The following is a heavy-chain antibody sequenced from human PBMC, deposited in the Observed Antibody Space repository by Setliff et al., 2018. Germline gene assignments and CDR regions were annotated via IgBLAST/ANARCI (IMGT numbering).Heavy chain of an antibody. CDR1: GFTFSSYT. Sequence: GGSLRLSCAASGFTFSSYTMNWVRQAPGQGLEWVSSIDSSSTWIYYADSVKGRFTISRDNAKNTLYLQMNSLRPEDTAVYYCARDSSGRDAFDIWGQGTMVTVSS. CDR2: IDSSSTWI. CDR3: ARDSSGRDAFDI. D-gene: IGHD3-10*01. V-gene: IGHV3-21*01. J-gene: IGHJ3*02.